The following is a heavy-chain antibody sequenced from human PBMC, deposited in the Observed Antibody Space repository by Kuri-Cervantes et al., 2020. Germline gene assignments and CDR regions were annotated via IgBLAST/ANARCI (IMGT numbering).Heavy chain of an antibody. D-gene: IGHD1-7*01. CDR3: ARDVNWNYYGYYYYMDV. Sequence: SVKVSCKASGGTFSSYAISWVRQAPGQGLEWMGGIIPIFGTANYAQKFQGRVTITADESTSTAYMELSSLRSEDTAVYYCARDVNWNYYGYYYYMDVWGKGTTVTVSS. CDR1: GGTFSSYA. CDR2: IIPIFGTA. V-gene: IGHV1-69*13. J-gene: IGHJ6*03.